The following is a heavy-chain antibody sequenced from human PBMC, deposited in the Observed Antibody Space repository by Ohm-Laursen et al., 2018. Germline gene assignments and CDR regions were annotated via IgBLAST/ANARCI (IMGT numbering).Heavy chain of an antibody. CDR3: ARVLFHYYDSWSAFDI. J-gene: IGHJ3*02. CDR1: GYTFTSYD. CDR2: MNPNRGNT. Sequence: ASVKVSCKASGYTFTSYDINWVRQATGQGLEWMGWMNPNRGNTGYAQKFQGRVTMTRNTSISTAYMELSSLRSEDTAVYYCARVLFHYYDSWSAFDIWGQGTMVTVSS. D-gene: IGHD3-22*01. V-gene: IGHV1-8*01.